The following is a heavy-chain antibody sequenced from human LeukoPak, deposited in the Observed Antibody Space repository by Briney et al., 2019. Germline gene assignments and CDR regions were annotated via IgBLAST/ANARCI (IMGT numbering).Heavy chain of an antibody. D-gene: IGHD5-12*01. J-gene: IGHJ4*02. Sequence: PGGSLRLSCAASGFTFSSYGMHWVRQAPGKGLEWVAFIRYDGSNKYYADSVKGRFTISRDNSKNTLYLQMNSLRAEDTAVYYCARGRGVYSGYDYWGQGTLVTVSS. CDR2: IRYDGSNK. V-gene: IGHV3-30*02. CDR3: ARGRGVYSGYDY. CDR1: GFTFSSYG.